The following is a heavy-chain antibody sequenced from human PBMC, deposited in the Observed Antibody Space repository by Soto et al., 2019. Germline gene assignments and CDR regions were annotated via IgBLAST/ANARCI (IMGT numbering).Heavy chain of an antibody. CDR2: INPNSGGT. CDR3: ARAGDYVWGSYHLHYFDY. CDR1: GYTFTGYY. V-gene: IGHV1-2*02. D-gene: IGHD3-16*02. Sequence: QVQLVQSGAEVKKPGASVKVSCKASGYTFTGYYMHWVRQAPGQGLEWMGWINPNSGGTNYAQKFQGRVTMTRDTSISTAYMELSRLRSDDTAVYYCARAGDYVWGSYHLHYFDYWGQGTLVTVSS. J-gene: IGHJ4*02.